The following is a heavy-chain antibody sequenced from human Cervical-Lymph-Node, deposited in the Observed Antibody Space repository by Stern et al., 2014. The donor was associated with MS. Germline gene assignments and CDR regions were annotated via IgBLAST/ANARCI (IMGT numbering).Heavy chain of an antibody. D-gene: IGHD1-26*01. CDR1: GGSISADY. J-gene: IGHJ4*02. V-gene: IGHV4-59*12. CDR3: AKGVGWTPDS. CDR2: VYYNGDT. Sequence: QLQLHGSAPGLVKPSETLSLTCTVSGGSISADYWNWVPQTPGTGLEWMGYVYYNGDTNYNPARKSRVTISVNTSKNQFSLRLTSVTAADTAVYYCAKGVGWTPDSWGQGTLVTVSS.